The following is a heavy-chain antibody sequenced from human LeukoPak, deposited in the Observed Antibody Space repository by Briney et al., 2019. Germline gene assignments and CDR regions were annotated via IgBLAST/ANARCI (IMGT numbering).Heavy chain of an antibody. V-gene: IGHV1-18*01. Sequence: ASVTVSSTASGYTFTIYGISWVRQAPGQGLEWMGWISAYNGNTNYAQKLQGRVTMTTDTSTSTAYMELRGLRSDDTAVYYCARRGYGRDWGQGTLVTVSS. CDR2: ISAYNGNT. CDR3: ARRGYGRD. J-gene: IGHJ4*02. CDR1: GYTFTIYG. D-gene: IGHD5-12*01.